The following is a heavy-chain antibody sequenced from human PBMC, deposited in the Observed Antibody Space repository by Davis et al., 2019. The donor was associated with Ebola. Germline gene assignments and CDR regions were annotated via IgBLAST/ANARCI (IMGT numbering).Heavy chain of an antibody. CDR3: ARDPVVVVAAPLYYYGMDV. CDR2: ISAYNGNT. V-gene: IGHV1-18*01. J-gene: IGHJ6*02. Sequence: ASVKVSCKASGGTFSSYAISWVRQAPGQGLEWMGWISAYNGNTNYAQKLQGRVTMTTDTSTSTAYMELRSLRSDDTAVYYCARDPVVVVAAPLYYYGMDVWGQGTTVTVSS. CDR1: GGTFSSYA. D-gene: IGHD2-15*01.